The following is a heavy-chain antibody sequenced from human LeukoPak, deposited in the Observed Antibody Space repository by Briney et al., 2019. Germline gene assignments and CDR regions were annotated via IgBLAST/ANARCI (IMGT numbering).Heavy chain of an antibody. J-gene: IGHJ6*03. CDR1: GYTFTGYY. Sequence: AASVKVSCKASGYTFTGYYMHWVRQAPGQGLEWMGWINPNSGGTNYAQNFQGRVSMTRDTSISTAYMELSRLRSDDTAVYYCARGEYTWEGYYYYMDVWGKGTTVTISS. CDR2: INPNSGGT. V-gene: IGHV1-2*02. CDR3: ARGEYTWEGYYYYMDV. D-gene: IGHD1-1*01.